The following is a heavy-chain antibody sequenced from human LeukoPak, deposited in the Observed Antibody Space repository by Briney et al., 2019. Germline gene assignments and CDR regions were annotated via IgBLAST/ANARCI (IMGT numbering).Heavy chain of an antibody. Sequence: SVKVFCKASGGTFSSYTISWVRQAPGQGLEWMGRIIPILGIANYAQKFQGRVTITADKSTSTAYMELSSLRSEDTAVYYCAAGYSSSWFYYWGQGTLVTVSS. CDR1: GGTFSSYT. J-gene: IGHJ4*02. CDR3: AAGYSSSWFYY. CDR2: IIPILGIA. V-gene: IGHV1-69*02. D-gene: IGHD6-13*01.